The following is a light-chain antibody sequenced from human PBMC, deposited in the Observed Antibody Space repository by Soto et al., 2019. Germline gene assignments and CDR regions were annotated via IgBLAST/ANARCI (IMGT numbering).Light chain of an antibody. J-gene: IGLJ1*01. CDR3: FSYTSRGTYV. V-gene: IGLV2-14*01. Sequence: QSVRTQPASLSGSPGQSITISCTGTSSDVGNYKYVSWYQQHPGKAPKLMIYEVSNRPSGVSNRFSGSKSGNTASLTISGLQAEEETDYYCFSYTSRGTYVFGTGTKVTVL. CDR2: EVS. CDR1: SSDVGNYKY.